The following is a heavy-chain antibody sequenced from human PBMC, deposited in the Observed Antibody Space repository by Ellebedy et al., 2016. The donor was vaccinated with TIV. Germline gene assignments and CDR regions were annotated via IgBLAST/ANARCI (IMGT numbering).Heavy chain of an antibody. V-gene: IGHV4-39*01. D-gene: IGHD4-17*01. Sequence: MPSETLSLTCTVSGDSISRGGHYCGWIRQHPGKGLEWIGSIYYSGDSHYNPSLKSRFTISVDTAKNQFSLEVTSVTAADTGVYYCANEEDFGDYRGFDFWGQGALVTVSS. CDR2: IYYSGDS. CDR3: ANEEDFGDYRGFDF. J-gene: IGHJ4*02. CDR1: GDSISRGGHY.